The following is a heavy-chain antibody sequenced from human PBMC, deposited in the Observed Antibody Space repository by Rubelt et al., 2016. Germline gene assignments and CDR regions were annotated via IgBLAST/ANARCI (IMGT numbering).Heavy chain of an antibody. Sequence: GRGLEWMGWMNPNSGNTGYAQKFQGRVTITADKSTSTAYMELSSLRSEDTAVYYCARDLGGGSGYDYVWAHGENWFDPWGQGTLVTVSS. CDR3: ARDLGGGSGYDYVWAHGENWFDP. V-gene: IGHV1-8*03. CDR2: MNPNSGNT. D-gene: IGHD3-16*01. J-gene: IGHJ5*02.